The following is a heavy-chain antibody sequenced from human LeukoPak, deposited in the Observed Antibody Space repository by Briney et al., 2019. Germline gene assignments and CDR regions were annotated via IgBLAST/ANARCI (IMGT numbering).Heavy chain of an antibody. V-gene: IGHV3-23*01. J-gene: IGHJ5*02. CDR3: AKDVVRVSSKGWFDP. Sequence: GGSLRLSCAASGFTLSSYAMSWVRQAPGKGLEWVSTISGSGGSTYYADSVKGRFTISRDNSKNTLYLQMNSLRAEDTAVYYCAKDVVRVSSKGWFDPWGQGTLVSVSS. D-gene: IGHD6-6*01. CDR2: ISGSGGST. CDR1: GFTLSSYA.